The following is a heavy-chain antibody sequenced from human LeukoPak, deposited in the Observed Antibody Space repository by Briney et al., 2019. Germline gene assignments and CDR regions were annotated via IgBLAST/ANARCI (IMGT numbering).Heavy chain of an antibody. CDR2: MNPNSGNT. J-gene: IGHJ6*02. CDR1: GYTFTSYD. CDR3: VTGYCSSTSCYRNGMDV. D-gene: IGHD2-2*02. V-gene: IGHV1-8*01. Sequence: ASVKVSCKASGYTFTSYDINWVRQATGQGLEWMRWMNPNSGNTGYAQKFQGRVTMTRNTSISTAYMELSSLRSEDTAVYYCVTGYCSSTSCYRNGMDVWGQGTTVTVSS.